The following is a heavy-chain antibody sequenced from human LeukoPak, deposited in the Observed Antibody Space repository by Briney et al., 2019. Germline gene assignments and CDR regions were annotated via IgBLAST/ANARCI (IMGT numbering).Heavy chain of an antibody. D-gene: IGHD5-12*01. J-gene: IGHJ4*02. Sequence: PGGSLRLSCAASGFTVSSNYMSWVRQAPGKGLEWVSAISGSGGSTYYADSVKGRFTISRDNSKNTLYLQMNSLRAEDTAVYYCAKGFSGGYEFFDYWGQGTLVTVSS. CDR2: ISGSGGST. V-gene: IGHV3-23*01. CDR1: GFTVSSNY. CDR3: AKGFSGGYEFFDY.